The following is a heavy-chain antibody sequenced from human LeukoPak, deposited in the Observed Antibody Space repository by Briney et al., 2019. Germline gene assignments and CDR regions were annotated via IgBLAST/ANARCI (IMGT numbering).Heavy chain of an antibody. J-gene: IGHJ4*02. CDR2: VNWNGGST. Sequence: PGGSLRLSCAASGFTFDNYGMTWVRQVPGKGLEWVSGVNWNGGSTGYADSVKGRFTISRDNSKNTLFLQMNSLRVEDTAVYYCARDLSPNWGFGGDHWGQGTLVTVSS. CDR1: GFTFDNYG. CDR3: ARDLSPNWGFGGDH. V-gene: IGHV3-20*04. D-gene: IGHD7-27*01.